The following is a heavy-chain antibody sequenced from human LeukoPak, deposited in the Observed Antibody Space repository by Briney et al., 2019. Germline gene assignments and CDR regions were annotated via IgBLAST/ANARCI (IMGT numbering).Heavy chain of an antibody. CDR1: GYTLTELS. D-gene: IGHD2-2*01. CDR3: ARVSTGSSTSYEIDY. V-gene: IGHV1-24*01. Sequence: ASVKVSCKVSGYTLTELSMHWVRQAPGKGLEWMGGFDPENGETIYAQKFQGRVTMTRNTSISTAYMELSSLRSEDTAVYYCARVSTGSSTSYEIDYWGQGTLVTVSS. J-gene: IGHJ4*02. CDR2: FDPENGET.